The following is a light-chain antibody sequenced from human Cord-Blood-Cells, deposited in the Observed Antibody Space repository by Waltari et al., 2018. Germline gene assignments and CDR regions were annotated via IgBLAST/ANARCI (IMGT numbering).Light chain of an antibody. J-gene: IGKJ2*01. V-gene: IGKV3-20*01. CDR3: QQYGSSPPYT. CDR1: QSVSSSY. CDR2: VAS. Sequence: EIVLTQSPGTLSLSPGERATLSCRASQSVSSSYLAWDQQKHGQAPRLLIYVASSRATGIPDRVSGSGSGTDFTLTISRLEPEDVAVYYCQQYGSSPPYTFGQGTKLEIK.